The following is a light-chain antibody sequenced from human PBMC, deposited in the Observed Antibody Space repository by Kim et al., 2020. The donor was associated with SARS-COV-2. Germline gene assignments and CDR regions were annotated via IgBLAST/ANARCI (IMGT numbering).Light chain of an antibody. J-gene: IGLJ1*01. CDR2: DVA. V-gene: IGLV2-11*03. CDR1: SSDFGGYNY. Sequence: GQSVTISCTVTSSDFGGYNYVACYQQHPVKAPKLMISDVANQPTGVPDRFSGSKSGNTASLTISGLQAEDEADYDCCSNAGTYKVFGTGTKVTVL. CDR3: CSNAGTYKV.